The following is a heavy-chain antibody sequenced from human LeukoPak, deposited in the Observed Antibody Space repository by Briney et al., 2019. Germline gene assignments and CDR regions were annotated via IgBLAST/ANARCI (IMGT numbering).Heavy chain of an antibody. CDR1: RGSVTSYY. J-gene: IGHJ4*02. D-gene: IGHD3-10*01. Sequence: SETLSLTCTVSRGSVTSYYWSWIRQPPGKGLEWIGDIYFSGNTKYNPSLQSRVTISLDMSQNQFSLRLRSVTAADTAVYYCARERYGSGSYDRQYYFDYWGQGTLVTVSS. V-gene: IGHV4-59*02. CDR3: ARERYGSGSYDRQYYFDY. CDR2: IYFSGNT.